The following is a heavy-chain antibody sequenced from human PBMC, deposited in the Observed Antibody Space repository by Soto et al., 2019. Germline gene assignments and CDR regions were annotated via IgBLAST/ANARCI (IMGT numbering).Heavy chain of an antibody. V-gene: IGHV3-21*01. CDR2: ISKSDYT. CDR3: AREDSIIIPAVSDF. Sequence: GGYLRLSCTVSGFAFNNYGINWVRQAPGKGLEWVSSISKSDYTYYSDSVKGRFTISRDNAKNSVSLQMNTLRVEDTAVYYCAREDSIIIPAVSDFWGQGTLVTVSS. CDR1: GFAFNNYG. D-gene: IGHD2-2*01. J-gene: IGHJ4*02.